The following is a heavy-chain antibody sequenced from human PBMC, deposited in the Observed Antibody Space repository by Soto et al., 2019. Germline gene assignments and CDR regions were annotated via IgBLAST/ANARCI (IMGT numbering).Heavy chain of an antibody. V-gene: IGHV3-15*07. J-gene: IGHJ4*02. CDR2: IKSKTDGGTT. CDR3: TTRPMVRGAVFDY. D-gene: IGHD3-10*01. Sequence: GGSLRLSCAASGFTFSNAWMNWVRQAPGKGLEWVGRIKSKTDGGTTDYAAPVKGRFTISRDDSKNTLYLQMNSLKTEDTAVYYCTTRPMVRGAVFDYWGQGTLVTVSS. CDR1: GFTFSNAW.